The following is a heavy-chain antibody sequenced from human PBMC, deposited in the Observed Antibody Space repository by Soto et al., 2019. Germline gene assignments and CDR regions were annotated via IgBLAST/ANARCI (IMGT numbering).Heavy chain of an antibody. D-gene: IGHD2-8*01. V-gene: IGHV1-69*13. CDR2: IIPIFGTA. J-gene: IGHJ6*02. CDR1: GGTFSISA. Sequence: GASVKVSCKASGGTFSISAISWVRQAPGQGLEWMGGIIPIFGTAEYAQKFQGRVTITADESTSTDFMEVSSLRSEDTAVYYCASNGESYYYYGMDVWGQGTTVTVSS. CDR3: ASNGESYYYYGMDV.